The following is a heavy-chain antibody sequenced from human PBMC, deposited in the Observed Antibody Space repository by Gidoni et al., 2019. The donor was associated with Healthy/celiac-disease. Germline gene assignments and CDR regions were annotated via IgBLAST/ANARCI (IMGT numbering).Heavy chain of an antibody. Sequence: QVQLQQWGAGLLKPSETLSLTCAVYGGSFSGYYWSWIRQPPGKGLEWIGEINHSGSTNYNPSLKSRVTISVDTSKNQFSLKLSSVTAADTAVYYCARGTPWGYYYYGMDVWGQGTTVTVSS. CDR1: GGSFSGYY. CDR3: ARGTPWGYYYYGMDV. D-gene: IGHD3-16*01. CDR2: INHSGST. J-gene: IGHJ6*02. V-gene: IGHV4-34*01.